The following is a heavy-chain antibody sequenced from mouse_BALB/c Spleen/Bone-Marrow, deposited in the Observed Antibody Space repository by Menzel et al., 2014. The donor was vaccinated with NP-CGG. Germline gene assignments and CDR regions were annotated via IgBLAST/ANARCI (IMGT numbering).Heavy chain of an antibody. J-gene: IGHJ2*01. CDR3: ARDKGGILFDY. CDR1: GFTFXDYY. V-gene: IGHV7-3*02. D-gene: IGHD1-1*02. CDR2: IRNKANGYTT. Sequence: EVQLVESGGGLVQPGGSLRLSCAPPGFTFXDYYMNWVRQPPGKALEWLGFIRNKANGYTTEYSASVKGRFTISRDNSQSILYLQMNTLRAEDSATYYCARDKGGILFDYWGQGTTLTVSS.